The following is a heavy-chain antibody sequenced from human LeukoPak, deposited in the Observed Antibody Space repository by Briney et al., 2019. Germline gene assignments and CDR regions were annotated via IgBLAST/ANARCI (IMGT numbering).Heavy chain of an antibody. D-gene: IGHD2-21*01. CDR1: GFTFSDYY. J-gene: IGHJ4*02. CDR3: VRDVWGDRDSYFDY. Sequence: GGSLRLSCAASGFTFSDYYMSWIRQAPGKGLEWVSYISSSSSYINYADSVKGRFTISRDNAKNSLYLQMNSLRAEDTAVYYCVRDVWGDRDSYFDYWGQGTLVTVSS. CDR2: ISSSSSYI. V-gene: IGHV3-11*06.